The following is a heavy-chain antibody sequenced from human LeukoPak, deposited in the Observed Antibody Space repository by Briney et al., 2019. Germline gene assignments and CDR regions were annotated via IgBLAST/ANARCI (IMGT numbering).Heavy chain of an antibody. Sequence: GGSLRLSSAASGFTFSSYSMNWVRQAPGEGLEWVSSISSSSSYIYYADSVKGRFTISRDNAKNSLYLQMNSLRAEDTAVYYCARAAIKILGTWGQGTLVTVSS. D-gene: IGHD2/OR15-2a*01. J-gene: IGHJ5*02. CDR2: ISSSSSYI. CDR1: GFTFSSYS. CDR3: ARAAIKILGT. V-gene: IGHV3-21*01.